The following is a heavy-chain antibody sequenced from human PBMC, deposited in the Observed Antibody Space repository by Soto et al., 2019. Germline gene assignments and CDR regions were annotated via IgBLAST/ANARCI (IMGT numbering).Heavy chain of an antibody. D-gene: IGHD6-13*01. V-gene: IGHV5-51*01. Sequence: PGESLKISCKGSGYSFTSYWIGWVRQMLGKGLEWMGIIYPGDSDTRYSPSFQGQVTISADKSISTAYLRWSSLKASDTAMYYCASFIAAAGNDDAFDIWGQGTMVTVSS. CDR2: IYPGDSDT. CDR1: GYSFTSYW. J-gene: IGHJ3*02. CDR3: ASFIAAAGNDDAFDI.